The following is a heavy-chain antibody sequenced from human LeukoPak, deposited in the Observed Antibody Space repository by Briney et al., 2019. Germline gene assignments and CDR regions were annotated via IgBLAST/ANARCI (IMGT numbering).Heavy chain of an antibody. D-gene: IGHD4/OR15-4a*01. V-gene: IGHV3-74*01. J-gene: IGHJ3*01. CDR3: VRDRPAKYFGASVDAFDL. Sequence: GGSLRLSCAASGFIFSSYWMHWFRQAPGKGLVWVSRINSDASNTNYADSVKGRFTISRDNAKSTLYLQMNSLRAEDTAVYYCVRDRPAKYFGASVDAFDLWGQGTMVTVSS. CDR2: INSDASNT. CDR1: GFIFSSYW.